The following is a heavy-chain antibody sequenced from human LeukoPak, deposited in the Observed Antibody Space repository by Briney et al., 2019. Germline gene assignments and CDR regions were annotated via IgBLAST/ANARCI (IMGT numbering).Heavy chain of an antibody. V-gene: IGHV4-39*01. Sequence: PSETLSLTCTVSGGSISSSSYSWGWIRQPPGKGLEWIGSISYSGSTYYNPSLKSRVTISVDTSKNQFSLKLSSVTAADTAVYYCASLSIVVVTARYFQHWAQGTLVTVSS. D-gene: IGHD2-21*02. J-gene: IGHJ1*01. CDR1: GGSISSSSYS. CDR2: ISYSGST. CDR3: ASLSIVVVTARYFQH.